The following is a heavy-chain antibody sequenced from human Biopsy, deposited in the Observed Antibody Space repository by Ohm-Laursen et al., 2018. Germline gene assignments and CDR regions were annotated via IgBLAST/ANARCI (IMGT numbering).Heavy chain of an antibody. CDR1: GDSFTSYA. J-gene: IGHJ4*02. CDR3: ARDALGGGSYRFFY. CDR2: IIPIPNVA. D-gene: IGHD1-26*01. Sequence: GASVKVSCKASGDSFTSYAIGWVRQAPGQGLEWMGGIIPIPNVANYAQKFQGRVTITADESTSTAYMELSSLRYDDTAVYYCARDALGGGSYRFFYWGQGSLVTVSS. V-gene: IGHV1-69*10.